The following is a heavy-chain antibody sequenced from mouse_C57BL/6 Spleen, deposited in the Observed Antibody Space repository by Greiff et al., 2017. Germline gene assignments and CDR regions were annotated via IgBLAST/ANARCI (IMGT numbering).Heavy chain of an antibody. V-gene: IGHV10-1*01. CDR3: VRDSAGPFAY. CDR2: IRSKSNNYAT. D-gene: IGHD3-2*02. CDR1: GFSFNTYA. Sequence: EVQLVESGGGLVQPKGSLKLSCAASGFSFNTYAMNWVRQAPGKGLEWVARIRSKSNNYATYYADSVKDRFTISRDDSESMLYLQMNNLKTEDTAIYYCVRDSAGPFAYWGQGTLVTVSA. J-gene: IGHJ3*01.